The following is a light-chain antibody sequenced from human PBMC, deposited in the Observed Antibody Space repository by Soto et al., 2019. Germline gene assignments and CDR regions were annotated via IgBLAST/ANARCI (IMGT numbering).Light chain of an antibody. CDR1: QGVGST. CDR3: QQYGSLIT. Sequence: EIVMTQSPATLSVSPGERVTLSCRASQGVGSTLAWYRQQPGQAPRLPIYDAYIRATGVPARFSGSGSGTEFTLTISSLQSEDFAVYYCQQYGSLITFGGGTKVDIK. CDR2: DAY. J-gene: IGKJ4*01. V-gene: IGKV3-15*01.